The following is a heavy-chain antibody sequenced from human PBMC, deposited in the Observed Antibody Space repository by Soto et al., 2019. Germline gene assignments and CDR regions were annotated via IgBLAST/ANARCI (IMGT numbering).Heavy chain of an antibody. CDR1: GYRXTSYL. Sequence: SXKVSFKASGYRXTSYLMYWVRQAPGQRLEWMGWINVGYGNTKYSQNFQGRVTITSEESASTVYIELSSLTSEDTAVYYCARNSGTYSLDYWGQGTLGTVS. D-gene: IGHD1-26*01. V-gene: IGHV1-3*01. CDR2: INVGYGNT. CDR3: ARNSGTYSLDY. J-gene: IGHJ4*02.